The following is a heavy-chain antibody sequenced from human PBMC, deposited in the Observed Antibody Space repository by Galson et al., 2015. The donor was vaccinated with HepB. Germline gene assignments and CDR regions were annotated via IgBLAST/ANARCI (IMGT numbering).Heavy chain of an antibody. V-gene: IGHV3-11*06. CDR2: ISSSSSYT. Sequence: SLRLSCAASGFSFSDYYMSWIRQAPGKGLQWVSYISSSSSYTNYADSVKGRFTISRDNAKNSLYLQMNSLRAEDTAVYYCASGRWLQLPLYWGQGTLVTVSS. CDR3: ASGRWLQLPLY. D-gene: IGHD5-24*01. J-gene: IGHJ4*02. CDR1: GFSFSDYY.